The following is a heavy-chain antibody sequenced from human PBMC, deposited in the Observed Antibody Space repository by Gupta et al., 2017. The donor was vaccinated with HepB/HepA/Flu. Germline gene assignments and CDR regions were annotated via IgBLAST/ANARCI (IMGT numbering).Heavy chain of an antibody. D-gene: IGHD6-19*01. CDR2: INRDAGKT. CDR3: AKALASGRMFYFDS. J-gene: IGHJ4*02. Sequence: EVQLLESGGGLLQPGGSLRLSCAASGFIFSSFDMNCVLQAPWKGLEWVSGINRDAGKTHYADFVKGRFTISRDNSRNTLSLQMTSLRVEDTAVYYCAKALASGRMFYFDSWGQGTLVTVS. V-gene: IGHV3-23*01. CDR1: GFIFSSFD.